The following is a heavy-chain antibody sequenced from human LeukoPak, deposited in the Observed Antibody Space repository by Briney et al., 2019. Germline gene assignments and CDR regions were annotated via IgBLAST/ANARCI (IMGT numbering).Heavy chain of an antibody. CDR1: GFTLSRYS. CDR2: INQDGSEK. Sequence: GGSLRLSCTDSGFTLSRYSMSWVRQAPGKGLEWVANINQDGSEKYSVDSVKGRFTISRDNVKNSLYLQMNSLRAEDTAVYYCARYYYYCMDVWGKGTTVTVSS. V-gene: IGHV3-7*01. J-gene: IGHJ6*03. CDR3: ARYYYYCMDV.